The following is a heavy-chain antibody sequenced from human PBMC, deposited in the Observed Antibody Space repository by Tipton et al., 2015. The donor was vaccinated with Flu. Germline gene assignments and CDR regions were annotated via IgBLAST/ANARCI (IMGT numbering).Heavy chain of an antibody. CDR3: ARRDYSNYVSEPRNWFDL. CDR2: VHRSGNG. J-gene: IGHJ5*02. Sequence: TLSLTCTVSGDSMRRDYFWAWIRQPPGKGLEWVANVHRSGNGYYNPSLRSRVTISVDTSRNQFSLKLSSVTAADTAVYYCARRDYSNYVSEPRNWFDLWGQGTLVTVSS. CDR1: GDSMRRDYF. V-gene: IGHV4-38-2*02. D-gene: IGHD4-11*01.